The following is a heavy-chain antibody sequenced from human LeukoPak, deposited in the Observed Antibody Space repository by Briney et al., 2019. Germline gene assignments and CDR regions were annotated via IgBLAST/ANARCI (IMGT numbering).Heavy chain of an antibody. J-gene: IGHJ4*02. CDR1: GYTFTGYY. D-gene: IGHD2-2*01. Sequence: ASVKVSCKASGYTFTGYYMHWVRQAPGQGLEWMGWINPNSGGTNYAQKFQGRVTMTRDTSISTAYMELSRLRSDDTAVYYCAREGCSNTSCYYFDYWGQGTLVTVSS. CDR3: AREGCSNTSCYYFDY. V-gene: IGHV1-2*02. CDR2: INPNSGGT.